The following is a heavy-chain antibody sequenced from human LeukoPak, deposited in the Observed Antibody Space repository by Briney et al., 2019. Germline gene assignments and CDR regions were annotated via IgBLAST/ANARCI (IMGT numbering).Heavy chain of an antibody. J-gene: IGHJ6*02. CDR3: ARALTKYDFWSGYYTPTVMDV. CDR1: GGSFSGYY. V-gene: IGHV4-34*01. Sequence: PSEALSLTCAAYGGSFSGYYWSWIRQPPGKGLEWIGEINHSGSTNYNPSLKSRVTISVDTSKNQFSLKLSSVTAADTAVYYCARALTKYDFWSGYYTPTVMDVWGQGTTVTVSS. D-gene: IGHD3-3*01. CDR2: INHSGST.